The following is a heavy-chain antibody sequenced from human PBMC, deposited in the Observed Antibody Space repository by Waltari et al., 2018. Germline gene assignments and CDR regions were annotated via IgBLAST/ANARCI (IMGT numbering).Heavy chain of an antibody. V-gene: IGHV4-34*01. CDR1: GGSFSGYY. CDR2: INHSGST. Sequence: QVQLQQWGAGLLKPSETLSLTCAVYGGSFSGYYWSWIRQPPGKGLEWIGEINHSGSTNYNPSLKSRVTISVDTSKNQFSLKLSSVTAADTAVYYCASGRSRGSPIVVVPAASGGRWGQGTMVTVSS. CDR3: ASGRSRGSPIVVVPAASGGR. D-gene: IGHD2-2*01. J-gene: IGHJ3*01.